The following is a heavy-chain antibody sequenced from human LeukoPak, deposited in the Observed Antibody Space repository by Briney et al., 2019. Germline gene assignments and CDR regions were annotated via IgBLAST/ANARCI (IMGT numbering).Heavy chain of an antibody. J-gene: IGHJ4*02. CDR1: GYSITDYY. Sequence: ASVKVSCKASGYSITDYYIHWVRQAPGQGLEWMAWINSNSGGTVYAQKFQGRVTVTRETSIDTAYMELRSLRSDDTAVYYCARGGGWFYSRYYFDYWGQGTLVTVSS. CDR3: ARGGGWFYSRYYFDY. D-gene: IGHD6-19*01. V-gene: IGHV1-2*02. CDR2: INSNSGGT.